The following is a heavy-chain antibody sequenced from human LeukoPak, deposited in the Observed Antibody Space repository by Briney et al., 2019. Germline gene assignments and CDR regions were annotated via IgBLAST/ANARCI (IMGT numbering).Heavy chain of an antibody. CDR2: INPSDGST. J-gene: IGHJ4*02. D-gene: IGHD5-12*01. CDR1: GYTFTFFY. CDR3: ARDNGLRLQNY. Sequence: ASVKVSCKASGYTFTFFYIHGVRQAPGQGLEWMGIINPSDGSTSYAQKFQGRVTMTRDTSISTAYMELSRLRSDDTAVYYCARDNGLRLQNYWGQGTLVTVSS. V-gene: IGHV1-46*01.